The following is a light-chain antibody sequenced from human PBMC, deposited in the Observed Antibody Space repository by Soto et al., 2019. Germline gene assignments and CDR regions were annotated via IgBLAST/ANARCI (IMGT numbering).Light chain of an antibody. CDR2: GAS. V-gene: IGKV3-20*01. Sequence: VLTQSPGTLSLSPGERSTRSCRAGQSVSSNLAWYQQKPGQAPRLLIYGASTRATGIPARFSGSGSGTEFTLTISRLEPEDFAVYYCQQYGSSPRTFGQGTKVDI. J-gene: IGKJ1*01. CDR3: QQYGSSPRT. CDR1: QSVSSN.